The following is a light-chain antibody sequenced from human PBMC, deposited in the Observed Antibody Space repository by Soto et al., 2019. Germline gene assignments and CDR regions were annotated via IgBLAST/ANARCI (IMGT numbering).Light chain of an antibody. CDR1: SSDVGSYNL. Sequence: QSALTQPASVSGSPGQSITISCTGISSDVGSYNLVSWYQQHPGKAPKVMIYEGSKRPSGVSNRFSGSRPGNTASLTISGLQAEDEAHYYCSSYAGSSTHVVFGGGTKLRP. J-gene: IGLJ2*01. V-gene: IGLV2-23*01. CDR3: SSYAGSSTHVV. CDR2: EGS.